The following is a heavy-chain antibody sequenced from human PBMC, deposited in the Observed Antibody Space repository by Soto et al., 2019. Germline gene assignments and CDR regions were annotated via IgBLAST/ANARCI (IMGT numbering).Heavy chain of an antibody. CDR2: IYYSGST. CDR3: ARSGDIVVVPAATSGRFDT. Sequence: NPSETLSLTCTVSGGSISSGDYYWSWIRQPPGKGLEWIGYIYYSGSTYYNPSLKSRVTISVDTSKNQFSLKLSSVTAADTAGYYCARSGDIVVVPAATSGRFDTLCEGILVTLSS. CDR1: GGSISSGDYY. V-gene: IGHV4-30-4*01. D-gene: IGHD2-2*01. J-gene: IGHJ5*02.